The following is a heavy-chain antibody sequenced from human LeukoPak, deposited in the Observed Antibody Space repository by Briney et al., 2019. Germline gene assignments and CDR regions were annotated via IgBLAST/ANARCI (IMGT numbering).Heavy chain of an antibody. V-gene: IGHV4-59*02. Sequence: SETLSLTCTVSGGSVSSYYLSWIRQPPGKGLEWIGYIYYSGSTNYSPSLKSRVTISIDTSKNQFSLNLSSVTAADTAVYYCARVFWGQLHAFDFWGQGTMVTVSS. J-gene: IGHJ3*01. D-gene: IGHD3-16*01. CDR1: GGSVSSYY. CDR2: IYYSGST. CDR3: ARVFWGQLHAFDF.